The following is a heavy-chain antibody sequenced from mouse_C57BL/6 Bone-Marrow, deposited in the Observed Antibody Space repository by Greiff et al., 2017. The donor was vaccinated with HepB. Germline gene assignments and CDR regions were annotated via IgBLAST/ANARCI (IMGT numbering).Heavy chain of an antibody. CDR2: IYPGSGST. D-gene: IGHD1-1*01. J-gene: IGHJ1*03. CDR3: APYYYGSRGYFDV. V-gene: IGHV1-55*01. Sequence: VQLQQSGAELVKPGASVKMSCKASGYTFTSYWITWVKQRPGQGLEWIGDIYPGSGSTNYNEKFKSKATLTVDTSSSTAYMQLSSLTSEDSAVYYCAPYYYGSRGYFDVWGTGTTVTVSS. CDR1: GYTFTSYW.